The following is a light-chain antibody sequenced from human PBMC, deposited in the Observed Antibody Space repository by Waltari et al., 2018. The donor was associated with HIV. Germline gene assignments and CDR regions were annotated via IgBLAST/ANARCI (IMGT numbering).Light chain of an antibody. J-gene: IGLJ2*01. CDR2: EVS. CDR1: SSDVGSYNL. V-gene: IGLV2-23*02. Sequence: QSALTQPASVSGSPGQSITISCTGTSSDVGSYNLVSWYQQHPGKAPKLMIYEVSKRTSGVSNRFSGSKSGNTASLTISGLQAEDEADYYCCSYAGSSTLVFGGGTKLTVL. CDR3: CSYAGSSTLV.